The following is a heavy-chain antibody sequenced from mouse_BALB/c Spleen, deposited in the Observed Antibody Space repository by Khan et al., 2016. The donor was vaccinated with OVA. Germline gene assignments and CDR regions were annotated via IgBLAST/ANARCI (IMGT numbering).Heavy chain of an antibody. Sequence: QVQLKQSGAELARPGASVKLSCKASGFIFTDYNIHWMRQRTGQGLEWIGEIYPGSGNTYYNERFKGKATLTADTSSSTAYMHLSILTSEDSAVYFSTSDCAAWFPYWGQGTLVTVSA. J-gene: IGHJ3*01. CDR1: GFIFTDYN. CDR2: IYPGSGNT. D-gene: IGHD2-4*01. V-gene: IGHV1-77*01. CDR3: TSDCAAWFPY.